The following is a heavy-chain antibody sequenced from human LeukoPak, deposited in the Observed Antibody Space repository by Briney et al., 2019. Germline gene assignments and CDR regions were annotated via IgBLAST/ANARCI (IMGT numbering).Heavy chain of an antibody. CDR3: ARGGQRDGYNSPFDY. J-gene: IGHJ4*02. CDR2: IYTSGST. Sequence: SETLSLTCTVSGGSISSYYWSWIRQPAGKGLEWIGRIYTSGSTNYNPSLKSRVTMSVDTSKNQFSLKLSSVTAADTAVYYCARGGQRDGYNSPFDYWGQGTLVTVSS. V-gene: IGHV4-4*07. D-gene: IGHD5-24*01. CDR1: GGSISSYY.